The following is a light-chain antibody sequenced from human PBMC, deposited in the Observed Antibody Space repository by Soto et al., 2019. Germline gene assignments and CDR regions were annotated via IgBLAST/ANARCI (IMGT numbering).Light chain of an antibody. CDR3: HQYDSSRT. CDR2: GAS. Sequence: EIVLTQSPGTLSLSPGERAILSCRASQSVMSKFFAWYQQKPGQAPRLLIYGASIRATGIPDRFSSSGSRTDFTLTISRLEPEDLAVYYCHQYDSSRTFGQGTKVEMK. J-gene: IGKJ1*01. V-gene: IGKV3-20*01. CDR1: QSVMSKF.